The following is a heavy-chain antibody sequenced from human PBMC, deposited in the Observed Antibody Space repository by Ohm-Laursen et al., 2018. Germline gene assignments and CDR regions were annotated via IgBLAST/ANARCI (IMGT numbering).Heavy chain of an antibody. V-gene: IGHV3-7*01. Sequence: GSLRLSCSASGFTFSSYWMSWVRQAPGKGLEWVANIKQDGSEKYYVDSVKGRFTISRDNAKNSLSLQMSSLRAEDTAMYYCARKGHYYDSRGYPDYWGQGTLVTVSS. CDR3: ARKGHYYDSRGYPDY. CDR1: GFTFSSYW. D-gene: IGHD3-22*01. CDR2: IKQDGSEK. J-gene: IGHJ4*02.